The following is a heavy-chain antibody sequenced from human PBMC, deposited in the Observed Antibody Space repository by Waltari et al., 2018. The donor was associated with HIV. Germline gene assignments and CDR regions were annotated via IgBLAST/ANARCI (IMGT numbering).Heavy chain of an antibody. Sequence: QVQLQQWGAGLLKPSETLSLTCAVYGGSFSGYYWSWSRQPPGKRLEWFGEINQRGSTNNNRSLRGRVSISVGTSKNQFALKLSSVTAADAAVYYGACVGAAAGTLEAAFDPWGQGTLVTVSS. V-gene: IGHV4-34*01. CDR1: GGSFSGYY. J-gene: IGHJ5*02. D-gene: IGHD6-13*01. CDR2: INQRGST. CDR3: ACVGAAAGTLEAAFDP.